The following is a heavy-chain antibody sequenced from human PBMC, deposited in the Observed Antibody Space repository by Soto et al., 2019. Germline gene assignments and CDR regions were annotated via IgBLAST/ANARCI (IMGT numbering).Heavy chain of an antibody. CDR3: ARDNRVTIGGGYYLNWFDL. D-gene: IGHD3-22*01. J-gene: IGHJ5*02. CDR2: IIPIFGTA. Sequence: GASVKVSCKASGGTFSSYAISWVRQAPGQGLEWMGGIIPIFGTANYAQKFQGRVTITADESTSTAYMELSSLRSEDTAVYYCARDNRVTIGGGYYLNWFDLWGQGTLVTVSS. V-gene: IGHV1-69*13. CDR1: GGTFSSYA.